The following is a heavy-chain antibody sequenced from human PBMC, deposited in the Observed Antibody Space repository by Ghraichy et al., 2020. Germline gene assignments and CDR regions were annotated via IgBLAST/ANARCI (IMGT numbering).Heavy chain of an antibody. CDR1: GFTFSGYW. CDR3: AKNIVAAGKYYYYYYGMDV. V-gene: IGHV3-7*01. J-gene: IGHJ6*02. CDR2: IKQDGSEE. Sequence: LSLTCAASGFTFSGYWMSWVRQAPGKGLEWVASIKQDGSEEHYVDSVKGRFTISRDNAKNSLSLQMNSLRAEDTTVYYCAKNIVAAGKYYYYYYGMDVWGQGTTVTVSS. D-gene: IGHD6-25*01.